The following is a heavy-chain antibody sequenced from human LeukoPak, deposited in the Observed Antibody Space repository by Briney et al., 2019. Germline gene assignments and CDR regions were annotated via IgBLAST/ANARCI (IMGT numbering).Heavy chain of an antibody. CDR3: ARATTRPYYDFWSGYPTYGMDV. CDR1: GGSFSGYY. J-gene: IGHJ6*02. D-gene: IGHD3-3*01. V-gene: IGHV4-34*01. CDR2: INHSGST. Sequence: SETLSLTCAVYGGSFSGYYWSWIRQPPGKGLEWIGEINHSGSTNYNPSLKSRVTISVDTSKNQFSLKLSSVTAADTAVYYCARATTRPYYDFWSGYPTYGMDVWGQGTTVTVSS.